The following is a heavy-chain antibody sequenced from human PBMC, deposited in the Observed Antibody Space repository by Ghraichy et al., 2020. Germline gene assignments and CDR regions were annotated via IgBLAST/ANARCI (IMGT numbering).Heavy chain of an antibody. CDR2: INPSGGST. CDR1: GYTFTSYY. D-gene: IGHD3-10*01. Sequence: VKVSCKASGYTFTSYYMHWVRQAPGQGLEWMGIINPSGGSTSYAQKFQGRVTMTRDTSTSTVYMELSSLRSEDTAVYYCARGLWFGELQGNWFDPWGQGTLVTVSS. CDR3: ARGLWFGELQGNWFDP. V-gene: IGHV1-46*01. J-gene: IGHJ5*02.